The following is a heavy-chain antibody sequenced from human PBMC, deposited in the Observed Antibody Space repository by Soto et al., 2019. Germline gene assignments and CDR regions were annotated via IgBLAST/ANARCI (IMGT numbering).Heavy chain of an antibody. V-gene: IGHV4-59*01. J-gene: IGHJ4*02. D-gene: IGHD3-9*01. CDR3: ARVLRSFDWFFEDY. CDR2: IYYSGST. Sequence: PSETLSLTCTVSGGSISSYYWSWIRQPPGKGLEWIGYIYYSGSTNYNPSLKSRVTISVDTSKNQFSLKLSSVTAADTAVYYCARVLRSFDWFFEDYWGQGTLVTVSS. CDR1: GGSISSYY.